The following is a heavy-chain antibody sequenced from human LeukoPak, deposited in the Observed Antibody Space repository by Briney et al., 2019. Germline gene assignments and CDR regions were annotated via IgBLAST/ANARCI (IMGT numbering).Heavy chain of an antibody. CDR3: ARLSSTLYYSMDV. CDR2: IQNSAIYRAKI. D-gene: IGHD6-6*01. V-gene: IGHV4-59*08. J-gene: IGHJ6*02. CDR1: GGSISSYY. Sequence: SETLSLTCAVSGGSISSYYWTWIRRPPGKGLEWVGYIQNSAIYRAKIKSSPSLQSRVSLSIDTSKNQVSLTVNSVTAADTAVYYCARLSSTLYYSMDVWGPGTAVTVSS.